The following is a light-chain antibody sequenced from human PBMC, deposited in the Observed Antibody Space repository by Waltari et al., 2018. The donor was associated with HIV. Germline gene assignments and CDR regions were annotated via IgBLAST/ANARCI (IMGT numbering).Light chain of an antibody. CDR1: SGSVASNF. CDR3: QSYDTSNQGV. CDR2: EDT. V-gene: IGLV6-57*01. Sequence: NFMLTQPHSVSESPGKTVTISCTRSSGSVASNFVQWYQQRPGRSPTTVIYEDTRRPSWVPDRFSGSIDSSSNSASLTISGLKTEDEADYYCQSYDTSNQGVFGGGTKLTVL. J-gene: IGLJ3*02.